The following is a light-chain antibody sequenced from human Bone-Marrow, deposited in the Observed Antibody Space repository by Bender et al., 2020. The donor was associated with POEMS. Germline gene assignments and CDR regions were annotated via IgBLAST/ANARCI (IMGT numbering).Light chain of an antibody. CDR2: DVD. V-gene: IGLV2-14*03. CDR1: RSDVGAYYY. J-gene: IGLJ3*02. CDR3: SSYTSSSTWV. Sequence: QSALTQPPSVSGSPGQSITISCTGTRSDVGAYYYVSWYQQHPDKAPKLLIYDVDDRPSGISNRFSGSKSGNTASLTISGLQAEDEADYYCSSYTSSSTWVFGGGTKLTVL.